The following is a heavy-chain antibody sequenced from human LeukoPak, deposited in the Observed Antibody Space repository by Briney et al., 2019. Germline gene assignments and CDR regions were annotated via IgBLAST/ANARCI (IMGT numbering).Heavy chain of an antibody. CDR1: GYTLTELS. D-gene: IGHD3-10*01. CDR2: FDPEDGET. Sequence: ASVKVSCKVSGYTLTELSMHWVRQAPGKGLEWMGGFDPEDGETIYAQKFQGRVTMTEDTPTDTAYMELSSLRPEDTAVYYCATVITMVRGVIPNFDYWGQGTLVTVSS. CDR3: ATVITMVRGVIPNFDY. J-gene: IGHJ4*02. V-gene: IGHV1-24*01.